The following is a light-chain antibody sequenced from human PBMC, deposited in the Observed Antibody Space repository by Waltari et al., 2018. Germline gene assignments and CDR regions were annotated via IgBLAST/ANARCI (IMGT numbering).Light chain of an antibody. CDR2: DVT. V-gene: IGLV2-14*03. CDR1: SSDIGGYDY. Sequence: QPALTQPASVSGSPGQSITISCTGSSSDIGGYDYVSWYQQHPGKAPKLIIYDVTKRPSGISSRCSGSKSGNTASLTISGLQAEDEADYYCSSYTTNKTPVIGGGTKVTVL. J-gene: IGLJ2*01. CDR3: SSYTTNKTPV.